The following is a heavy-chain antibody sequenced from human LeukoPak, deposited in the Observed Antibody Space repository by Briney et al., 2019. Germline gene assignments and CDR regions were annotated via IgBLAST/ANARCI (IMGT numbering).Heavy chain of an antibody. CDR1: GYTLTELS. J-gene: IGHJ6*02. CDR3: ATAAHSGYDMDGMDV. CDR2: FDPEDGET. D-gene: IGHD5-12*01. Sequence: ASVKVSCKVSGYTLTELSMHWVRQAHGKGLEWMGGFDPEDGETIYAQKFQGRVTMTEDTSTDTAYVELSSLRSEDTAVYYCATAAHSGYDMDGMDVWGQGTTVTVSS. V-gene: IGHV1-24*01.